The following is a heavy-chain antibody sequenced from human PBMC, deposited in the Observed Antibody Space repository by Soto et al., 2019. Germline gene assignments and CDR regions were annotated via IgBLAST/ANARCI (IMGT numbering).Heavy chain of an antibody. CDR1: GFTFSSYG. D-gene: IGHD4-4*01. CDR3: ARAGVGEFYSNYDNRFDP. Sequence: QVQLVESGGGVVQPGRSLRLSCAASGFTFSSYGMHWVRQAPGKGLEWVAVIWYDGSNKYYADSVKGRFTISRDNSKNTLYLQMNSLRAEDTAVYYCARAGVGEFYSNYDNRFDPWGQGTPVTVSS. J-gene: IGHJ5*02. CDR2: IWYDGSNK. V-gene: IGHV3-33*01.